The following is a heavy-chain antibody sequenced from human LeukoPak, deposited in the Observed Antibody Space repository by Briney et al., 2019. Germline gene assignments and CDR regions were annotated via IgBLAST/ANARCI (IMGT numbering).Heavy chain of an antibody. CDR1: GESFSDSD. CDR3: ARGHGSSWYRGKFFGY. CDR2: INHSGST. D-gene: IGHD6-13*01. J-gene: IGHJ4*02. Sequence: PSETLSLTCAVYGESFSDSDWSWIRQPPGKGLEWIGEINHSGSTNYNPSLKSRVTISVDTSKNQFSLKLSSVTAADTAVYYCARGHGSSWYRGKFFGYWGQGTLVTVSS. V-gene: IGHV4-34*01.